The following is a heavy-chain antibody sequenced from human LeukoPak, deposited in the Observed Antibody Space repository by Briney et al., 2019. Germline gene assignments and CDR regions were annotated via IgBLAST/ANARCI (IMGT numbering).Heavy chain of an antibody. D-gene: IGHD3-22*01. CDR1: GGSFSGYY. CDR2: INHSGST. J-gene: IGHJ4*02. V-gene: IGHV4-34*01. CDR3: ARIRPSFYDSSRLSYFDY. Sequence: PSETLSLTCAGYGGSFSGYYWSWIRQPPGKGLEWIGEINHSGSTNYNPSLKSRVTISVDTSKNQFSLKLSSVTAADTAVYYCARIRPSFYDSSRLSYFDYWGQGTLVTVSS.